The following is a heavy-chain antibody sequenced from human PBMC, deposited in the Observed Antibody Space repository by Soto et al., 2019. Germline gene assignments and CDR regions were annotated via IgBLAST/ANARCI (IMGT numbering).Heavy chain of an antibody. CDR2: IRPGGDST. CDR1: GFRFRTRA. Sequence: EVQLLESGGGLVQPGGSLRLSCAASGFRFRTRAMSWVRQAPGKGLEWVASIRPGGDSTYYADSVKGRFAVSSDNSNVTLYLQMDSLRVEDTAIYYCTTHEEGAPWAGGFDSWGQGTLVTVSS. CDR3: TTHEEGAPWAGGFDS. V-gene: IGHV3-23*01. D-gene: IGHD1-26*01. J-gene: IGHJ5*01.